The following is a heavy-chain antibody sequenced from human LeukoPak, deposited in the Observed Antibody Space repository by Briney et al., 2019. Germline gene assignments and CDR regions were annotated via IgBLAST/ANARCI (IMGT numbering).Heavy chain of an antibody. Sequence: GGSLRLSCAASGFTVSSNYMSWVRQAPGKGLEWVSVIHSGGSTYYADSVKGRFTISRDNSKNTLYLQMNSLRAEDTAVYYCAKDGKMIVVLFGAFDIWGQGTMVTVSS. CDR2: IHSGGST. D-gene: IGHD3-22*01. V-gene: IGHV3-53*01. J-gene: IGHJ3*02. CDR1: GFTVSSNY. CDR3: AKDGKMIVVLFGAFDI.